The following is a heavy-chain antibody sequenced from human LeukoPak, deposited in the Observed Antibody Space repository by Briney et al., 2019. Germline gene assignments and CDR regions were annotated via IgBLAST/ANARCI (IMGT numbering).Heavy chain of an antibody. CDR2: INPNSGGT. D-gene: IGHD3-22*01. CDR1: GYTFTSYG. V-gene: IGHV1-2*02. J-gene: IGHJ4*02. Sequence: ASVKVSCKASGYTFTSYGISWVRQAPGQGLEWMGWINPNSGGTNYAQKFQGRVTMTRDTSISTAYMELSRLRSDDTALYYCARGYYDSSGYYYETTSDYWGQGTLVTVSS. CDR3: ARGYYDSSGYYYETTSDY.